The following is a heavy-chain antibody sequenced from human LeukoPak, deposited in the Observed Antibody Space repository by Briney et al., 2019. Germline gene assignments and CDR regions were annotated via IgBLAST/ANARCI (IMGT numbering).Heavy chain of an antibody. CDR1: GLGVSDAW. V-gene: IGHV3-15*01. CDR3: TGPPD. Sequence: PGGSLRLSCAASGLGVSDAWMSWVRQAPGKGLEWVGRIKSKTAGGTTDYVASVKGRFTISRDDSKNTLYLQMNSLKTEDTAVYYCTGPPDWGQGTLVTVSS. J-gene: IGHJ4*02. CDR2: IKSKTAGGTT.